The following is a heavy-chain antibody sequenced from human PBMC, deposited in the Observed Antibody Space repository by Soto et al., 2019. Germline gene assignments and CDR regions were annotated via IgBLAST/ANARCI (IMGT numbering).Heavy chain of an antibody. J-gene: IGHJ3*02. CDR1: GFTVSSNS. CDR2: IYSGGST. CDR3: ARNYDSTAGGAFDI. D-gene: IGHD3-22*01. V-gene: IGHV3-53*01. Sequence: EVQLVESGGGLIQPGGSLRLSCAASGFTVSSNSMSWVRRAPGKGREWVSVIYSGGSTYYADSVKGRFTISRDNSKNTLYLQMNSLRAEDTAVYYCARNYDSTAGGAFDIWGQGTMVTVSS.